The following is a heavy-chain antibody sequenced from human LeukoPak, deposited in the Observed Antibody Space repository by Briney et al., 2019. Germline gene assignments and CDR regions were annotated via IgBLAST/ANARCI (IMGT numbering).Heavy chain of an antibody. CDR3: ATGQPDCGGDCYSEVGYYYYYMDV. CDR1: GYTFTSYD. Sequence: ASVKVSCKASGYTFTSYDINWVRQATGQGLEWMGWMNPNSGNTGYAQKFQGRVTMTRNTSISTACMELSSLRSEDTAVYYCATGQPDCGGDCYSEVGYYYYYMDVWGKGTTVTVSS. CDR2: MNPNSGNT. V-gene: IGHV1-8*01. D-gene: IGHD2-21*02. J-gene: IGHJ6*03.